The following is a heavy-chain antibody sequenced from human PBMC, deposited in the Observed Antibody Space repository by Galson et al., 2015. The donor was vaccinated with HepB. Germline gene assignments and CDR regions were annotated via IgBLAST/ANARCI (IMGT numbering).Heavy chain of an antibody. CDR2: ISYDGSNK. V-gene: IGHV3-30*18. CDR3: AKGPLTTGRAFDI. Sequence: SLRLSCAASGFTFSSYGMHWVRQAPGKGLEWVAVISYDGSNKYYADSVKGRFTISRDNSKNTLYLQMHSLRAEDTAVYYCAKGPLTTGRAFDIWGQGTMVTVSS. CDR1: GFTFSSYG. J-gene: IGHJ3*02. D-gene: IGHD4-17*01.